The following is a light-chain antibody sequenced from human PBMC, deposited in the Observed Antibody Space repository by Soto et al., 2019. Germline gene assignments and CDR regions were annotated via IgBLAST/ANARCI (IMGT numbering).Light chain of an antibody. J-gene: IGKJ5*01. CDR2: ATS. V-gene: IGKV1-39*01. CDR1: QSITSY. Sequence: DIQMTQSPSSLSASVGDRVTISCRASQSITSYLNWYQQRPGKAPNLLIYATSSLQSGVPSRFSGSGSGTDFTLTISSLQPEDFATYYCQQSYSTVITFGQGTRLDIK. CDR3: QQSYSTVIT.